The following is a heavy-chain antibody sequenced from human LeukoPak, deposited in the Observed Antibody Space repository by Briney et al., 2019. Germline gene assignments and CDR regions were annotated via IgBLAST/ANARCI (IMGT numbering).Heavy chain of an antibody. Sequence: SQTLSLTCTVSGGSISSGSYYWSWIRQPAGKGLEWIGRIYTSGSTNYNPSLKSQVTISVDTSKNQFSLKLSSVTTTDPAGYYCAREQSYYDRSGYYYYFDYWGQGTLVTVSS. CDR3: AREQSYYDRSGYYYYFDY. J-gene: IGHJ4*02. CDR1: GGSISSGSYY. D-gene: IGHD3-22*01. V-gene: IGHV4-61*02. CDR2: IYTSGST.